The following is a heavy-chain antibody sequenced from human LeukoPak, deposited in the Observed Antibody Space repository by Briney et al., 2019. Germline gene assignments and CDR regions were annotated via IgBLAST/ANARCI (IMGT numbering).Heavy chain of an antibody. V-gene: IGHV1-69*05. CDR2: IIPIFGTA. D-gene: IGHD1-26*01. Sequence: ASVRVSCKASGGTFSSYAISWVRQAPGQGLEWMGGIIPIFGTANYAQKFQGRVTITTDESTSTAYMELSSLRSEDTAVDYCAREIAEGVGFDYWGQGTLVTVSS. J-gene: IGHJ4*02. CDR1: GGTFSSYA. CDR3: AREIAEGVGFDY.